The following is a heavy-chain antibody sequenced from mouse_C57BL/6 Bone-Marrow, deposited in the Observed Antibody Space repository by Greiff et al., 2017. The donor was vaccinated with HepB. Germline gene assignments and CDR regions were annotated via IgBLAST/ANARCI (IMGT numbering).Heavy chain of an antibody. CDR1: GYAFTNYL. CDR3: ARDIDYYGSLYYFDY. D-gene: IGHD1-1*01. Sequence: VKLQQSGAELVRPGTSVKVSCKASGYAFTNYLIEWVKQRPGQGLEWIGVINPGSGGTNYNEKFKGKATLTADKSSSTAYMQLSSLTSEDSSVYFCARDIDYYGSLYYFDYWGQGTTLTVSS. CDR2: INPGSGGT. V-gene: IGHV1-54*01. J-gene: IGHJ2*01.